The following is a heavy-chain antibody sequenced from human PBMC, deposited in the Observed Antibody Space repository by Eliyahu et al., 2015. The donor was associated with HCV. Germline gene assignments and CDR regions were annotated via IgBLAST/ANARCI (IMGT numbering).Heavy chain of an antibody. CDR3: ARWSGFGELFGPLDAFDI. J-gene: IGHJ3*02. Sequence: IIYPGDSDTRYSPSFQGQVTISADKSISTAYLQWSSLKASDTAMYYCARWSGFGELFGPLDAFDIWGQGTMVTVSS. CDR2: IYPGDSDT. V-gene: IGHV5-51*01. D-gene: IGHD3-10*01.